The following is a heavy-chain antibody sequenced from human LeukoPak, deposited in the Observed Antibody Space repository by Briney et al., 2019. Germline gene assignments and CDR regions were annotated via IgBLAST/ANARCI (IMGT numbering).Heavy chain of an antibody. CDR3: ARGIAGYYFDY. Sequence: SETLSLTCTVSGGSISSYYWSWIRQPPGKGLEWLGYIYYSGSTNYNPSLKSRVTISVDTSKNQFSLKLSSVTAADTAVYYCARGIAGYYFDYWGQGTLVTVSS. CDR2: IYYSGST. CDR1: GGSISSYY. V-gene: IGHV4-59*01. D-gene: IGHD6-13*01. J-gene: IGHJ4*02.